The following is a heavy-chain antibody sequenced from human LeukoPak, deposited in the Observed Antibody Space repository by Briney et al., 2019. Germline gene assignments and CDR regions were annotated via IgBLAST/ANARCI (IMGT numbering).Heavy chain of an antibody. CDR1: GGSMSAFY. V-gene: IGHV4-34*01. CDR2: INHHGST. Sequence: SETLSLTCAVYGGSMSAFYWSWIRQPPGKGLEWIGEINHHGSTNYNPSLKSRVTISVDKSKNQFSLKLSSVTAADTAVYYCAREAKDTAMVLGYWGQGTLVTVSS. CDR3: AREAKDTAMVLGY. J-gene: IGHJ4*02. D-gene: IGHD5-18*01.